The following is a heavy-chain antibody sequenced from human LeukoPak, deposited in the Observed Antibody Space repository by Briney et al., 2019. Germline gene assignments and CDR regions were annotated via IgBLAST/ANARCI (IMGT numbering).Heavy chain of an antibody. CDR3: ARHWVEMTTPYSFDC. Sequence: SETLSLTCSVSGGSISSYYWSWIRQPPGKGLEWIGYLYYSGSTNYNPSLKSRVSISVDTSKNQVSLNLTSVTAADTAMYYCARHWVEMTTPYSFDCWGQGTLVTVSS. J-gene: IGHJ4*02. CDR2: LYYSGST. D-gene: IGHD5-24*01. V-gene: IGHV4-59*08. CDR1: GGSISSYY.